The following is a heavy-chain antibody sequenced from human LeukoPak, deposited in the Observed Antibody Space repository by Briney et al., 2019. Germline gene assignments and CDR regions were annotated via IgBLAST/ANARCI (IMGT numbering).Heavy chain of an antibody. CDR1: GGSLSGYY. Sequence: SETLSLTCAVYGGSLSGYYWSWIRQPPGKGLEWIGEINHSGSTNYNPSLKSRVTISVDTSKNQFSLKLSSVTAADTAVYYCARGLSRSSSVDYWGQGTLVTVSS. J-gene: IGHJ4*02. V-gene: IGHV4-34*01. CDR3: ARGLSRSSSVDY. CDR2: INHSGST. D-gene: IGHD6-13*01.